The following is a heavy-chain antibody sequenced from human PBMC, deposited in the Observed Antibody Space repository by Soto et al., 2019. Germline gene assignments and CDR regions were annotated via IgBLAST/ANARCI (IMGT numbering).Heavy chain of an antibody. CDR2: INPNSGGT. V-gene: IGHV1-2*02. CDR1: GYTFTGYY. J-gene: IGHJ4*02. Sequence: ASVKVSCKASGYTFTGYYMHWVRQAPGQGLEWMGWINPNSGGTNYAQKFQGRVTMTRDTSISTAYMELSRLRSDDTAVYYCARDPEWLRLYYFDYWGQGTLVTVSS. CDR3: ARDPEWLRLYYFDY. D-gene: IGHD5-12*01.